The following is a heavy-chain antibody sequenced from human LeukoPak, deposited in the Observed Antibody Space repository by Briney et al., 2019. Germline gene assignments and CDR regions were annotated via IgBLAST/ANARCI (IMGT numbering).Heavy chain of an antibody. CDR2: IRYDGSNK. CDR1: GFTFSSYG. V-gene: IGHV3-30*02. CDR3: AKDESYDSSGYYYAWDVPGAFDI. J-gene: IGHJ3*02. D-gene: IGHD3-22*01. Sequence: GGSLRLSCAASGFTFSSYGMHWVRQAPGKGLEWVAFIRYDGSNKYYADSVKGRFTISRDNSKNTLYLQMNSLRAEDTAVYYCAKDESYDSSGYYYAWDVPGAFDIWGQGTMVTVSS.